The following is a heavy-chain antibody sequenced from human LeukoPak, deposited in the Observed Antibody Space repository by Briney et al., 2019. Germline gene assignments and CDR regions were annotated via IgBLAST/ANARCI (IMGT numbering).Heavy chain of an antibody. J-gene: IGHJ4*02. Sequence: GGSLRLSCAASGFTFSSYSMNWVRQAPGKGLERVSSISSSSSYIYYADSVKGRFTISRDNAKNSLYLQMNSLRAEDTAVYYCAREPDSRYFDWLQTFDYWGQGTLVTVSS. V-gene: IGHV3-21*01. CDR1: GFTFSSYS. CDR2: ISSSSSYI. D-gene: IGHD3-9*01. CDR3: AREPDSRYFDWLQTFDY.